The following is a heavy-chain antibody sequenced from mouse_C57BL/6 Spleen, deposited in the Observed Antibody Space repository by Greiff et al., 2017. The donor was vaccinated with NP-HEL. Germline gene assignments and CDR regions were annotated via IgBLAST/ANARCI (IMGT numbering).Heavy chain of an antibody. CDR2: ISRGSSTI. D-gene: IGHD1-1*01. CDR3: ARTVVAYDFDY. Sequence: EVKLVESGGGLVKPGGSLKLSCAASGFTFSDYGMHWVRQAPEKGLEWVAYISRGSSTIYYADTVKGRFTISRDNATNTLFLQMTSLRSEDTAMYYCARTVVAYDFDYWGQGTTLTVSS. CDR1: GFTFSDYG. J-gene: IGHJ2*01. V-gene: IGHV5-17*01.